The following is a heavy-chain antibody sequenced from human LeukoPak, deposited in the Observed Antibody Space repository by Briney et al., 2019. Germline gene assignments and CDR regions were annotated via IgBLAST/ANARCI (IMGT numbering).Heavy chain of an antibody. Sequence: SETLSLTCTVSGGSISSSNNYWGWIRQPPGKGLEWIGSIYYSGSTYYNPSLKSRVSISVDTSKNQFSLKLSSVTAADTAVYYCATSGWYQVVVYWGQGTLVTVSS. V-gene: IGHV4-39*07. D-gene: IGHD6-19*01. CDR1: GGSISSSNNY. CDR2: IYYSGST. CDR3: ATSGWYQVVVY. J-gene: IGHJ4*02.